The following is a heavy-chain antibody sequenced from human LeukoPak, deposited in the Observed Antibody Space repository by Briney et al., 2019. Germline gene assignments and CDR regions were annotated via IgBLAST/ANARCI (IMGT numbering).Heavy chain of an antibody. J-gene: IGHJ6*03. D-gene: IGHD1-1*01. V-gene: IGHV3-7*01. CDR2: IKQDGSEK. Sequence: GGSLRLSCVASGFTFSDFWMNWVRQAPGRGLEWVANIKQDGSEKYYVDSVKGRFTISRDNAKNSLYLEMNSLRVEDTAVYYCARWNTGMYTIDYNYHYMDLWRKETTVTVSS. CDR3: ARWNTGMYTIDYNYHYMDL. CDR1: GFTFSDFW.